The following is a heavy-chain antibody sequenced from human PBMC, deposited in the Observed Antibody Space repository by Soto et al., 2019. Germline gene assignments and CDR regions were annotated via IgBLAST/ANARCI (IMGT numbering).Heavy chain of an antibody. D-gene: IGHD3-22*01. CDR1: GYTFTVYY. J-gene: IGHJ3*02. V-gene: IGHV1-2*04. CDR3: ARTYYYDSSGYSHHNAFDI. Sequence: ASVKVSCKASGYTFTVYYRHWVRQAPGQGIEWMGWINPNSGGTNYAQKFQGWVTMTRDTSISTAYMELSRLRSDDTAVYYCARTYYYDSSGYSHHNAFDIWGQGTIVTVSS. CDR2: INPNSGGT.